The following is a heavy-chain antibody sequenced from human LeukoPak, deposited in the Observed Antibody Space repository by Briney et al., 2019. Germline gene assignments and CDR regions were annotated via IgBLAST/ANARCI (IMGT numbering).Heavy chain of an antibody. D-gene: IGHD2-15*01. V-gene: IGHV3-21*01. CDR3: ARDRRYCSGGSCYAEYYYYYYGMDV. Sequence: PGGSLRLSCAASGFTFSSYSMNWVRQAPGKGLEWVSSISSSSYIYYADSVKGRFTISRDNAKNSLYLQMNSLRAEDTAVYYCARDRRYCSGGSCYAEYYYYYYGMDVWGQGTTVTVSS. J-gene: IGHJ6*02. CDR1: GFTFSSYS. CDR2: ISSSSYI.